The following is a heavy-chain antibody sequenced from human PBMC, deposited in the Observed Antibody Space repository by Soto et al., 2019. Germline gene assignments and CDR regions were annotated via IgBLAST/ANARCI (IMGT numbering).Heavy chain of an antibody. CDR3: AGISGTQTLYYYYGMDV. D-gene: IGHD1-26*01. Sequence: GGSLRLSCAASGFTFSSYAMHWVRQAPGKGLEWVAVISYDGSNKYYADSVKGRFTISRDNSKNTLYLQMNSLRAEDTAVYYCAGISGTQTLYYYYGMDVWGQGTTVTVSS. V-gene: IGHV3-30-3*01. CDR1: GFTFSSYA. CDR2: ISYDGSNK. J-gene: IGHJ6*02.